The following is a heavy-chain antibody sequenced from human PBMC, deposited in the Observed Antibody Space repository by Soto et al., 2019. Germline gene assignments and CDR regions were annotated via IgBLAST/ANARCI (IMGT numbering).Heavy chain of an antibody. Sequence: PVGSMRVWCAASGFTFSNYAMSWVRQAPGKGLEWVSAISGGGSNTYYADSVKGRFTISRDNSKNTLYLLMNSLRAEDTAVYYCAKGPSGWYDYWGQGTLVTVSS. CDR1: GFTFSNYA. D-gene: IGHD6-19*01. CDR3: AKGPSGWYDY. J-gene: IGHJ4*02. V-gene: IGHV3-23*01. CDR2: ISGGGSNT.